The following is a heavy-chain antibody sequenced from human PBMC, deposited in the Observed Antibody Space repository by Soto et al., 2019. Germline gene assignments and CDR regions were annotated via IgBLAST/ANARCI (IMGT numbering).Heavy chain of an antibody. D-gene: IGHD3-22*01. Sequence: GGSLRLSCAASGFTFSSYAMSWVRQAPGKGLEWVSAISGSGGSTYYADSVKGRFTISRDNSKNTLYLQMNSLRAEDTAVYYCATRITMIVVVITPFDYWGQGTLVTISS. J-gene: IGHJ4*02. V-gene: IGHV3-23*01. CDR3: ATRITMIVVVITPFDY. CDR1: GFTFSSYA. CDR2: ISGSGGST.